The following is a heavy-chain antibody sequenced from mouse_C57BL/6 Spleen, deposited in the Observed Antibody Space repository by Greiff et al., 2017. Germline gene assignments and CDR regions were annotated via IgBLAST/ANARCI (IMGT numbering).Heavy chain of an antibody. V-gene: IGHV5-4*01. Sequence: EVQVVESGGGLVKPGGSLKLSCAASGFTFSSYAMSWVRQTPEKRLEWVATISDGGSYTYYPDNVKGRFTISGDNATNKRYLQMSHLKSEDTAMYDCARLGLFYYLDYWGQGAALAVSS. CDR2: ISDGGSYT. CDR3: ARLGLFYYLDY. CDR1: GFTFSSYA. J-gene: IGHJ2*01. D-gene: IGHD6-5*01.